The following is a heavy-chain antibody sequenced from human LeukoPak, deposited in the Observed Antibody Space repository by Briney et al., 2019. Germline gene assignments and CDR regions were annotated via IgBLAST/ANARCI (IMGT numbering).Heavy chain of an antibody. D-gene: IGHD1-20*01. CDR1: GYSFASYW. CDR3: ARHNNWAFDY. Sequence: GESLKISCKASGYSFASYWIGWVRQTSGKGLEWMAIIHPNDASTIYSPSFQGQVTISDDRSITTAYLQWNTLQASDTAIYYCARHNNWAFDYWDRGTLLTVSS. CDR2: IHPNDAST. V-gene: IGHV5-51*01. J-gene: IGHJ4*02.